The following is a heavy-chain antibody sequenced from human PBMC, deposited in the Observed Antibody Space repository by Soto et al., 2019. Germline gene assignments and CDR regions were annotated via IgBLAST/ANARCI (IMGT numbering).Heavy chain of an antibody. CDR3: AKDSGGYSSGWYVGFFDY. CDR1: GFTFSSYG. D-gene: IGHD6-19*01. J-gene: IGHJ4*02. Sequence: QVQLVESGGGVVQPGRSLRLSCAASGFTFSSYGMHWVRQAPGKGLEWVAVISYDGSNKYYADSVKGRFTISRDNFKNTLYLQMNSLRAEDTAVYYCAKDSGGYSSGWYVGFFDYWGQGTLVTVSS. V-gene: IGHV3-30*18. CDR2: ISYDGSNK.